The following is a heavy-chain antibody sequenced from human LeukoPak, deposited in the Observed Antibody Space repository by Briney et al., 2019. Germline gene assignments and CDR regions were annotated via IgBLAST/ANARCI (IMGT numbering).Heavy chain of an antibody. CDR3: ARTRRFGSPGYCSSTSCYFDY. V-gene: IGHV4-34*01. D-gene: IGHD2-2*01. Sequence: PSETLSLTCTVSGGSISSYYWSWIRQPPGKGLEWIGEINHSGSTNYNPSLKSRVTISVDTSKNQFSLKLSSVTAADTAVYYCARTRRFGSPGYCSSTSCYFDYWGQGTLVTVSS. CDR1: GGSISSYY. CDR2: INHSGST. J-gene: IGHJ4*02.